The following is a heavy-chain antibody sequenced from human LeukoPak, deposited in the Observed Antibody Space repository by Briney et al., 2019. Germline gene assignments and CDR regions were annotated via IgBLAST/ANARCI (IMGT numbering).Heavy chain of an antibody. D-gene: IGHD5-18*01. CDR1: GGSISSYY. CDR2: IYYSGSI. J-gene: IGHJ4*02. Sequence: PSETLSLTRTVSGGSISSYYWSWIRQPPGKGLEWIGYIYYSGSIKYKPSLKSRVTMSVDTSKNQFSLKLSSVTAADTAVYYCARGSWIQSSPAIYYFDYWGQGTLVTVSS. V-gene: IGHV4-59*01. CDR3: ARGSWIQSSPAIYYFDY.